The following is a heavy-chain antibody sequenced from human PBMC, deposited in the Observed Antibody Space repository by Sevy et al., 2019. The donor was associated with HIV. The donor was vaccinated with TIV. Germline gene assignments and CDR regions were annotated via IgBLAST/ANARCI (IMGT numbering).Heavy chain of an antibody. J-gene: IGHJ6*03. D-gene: IGHD1-26*01. CDR3: ARVPSGSYRNYYYYYMDV. CDR1: DGSISSYY. Sequence: SDTLSLTCTVSDGSISSYYWSWIRQPPGKGLEWIGYIYYSGSTNYNPSLKSRVTISVDTSKNQFSLKLSSVTAADTAVYYCARVPSGSYRNYYYYYMDVWGKGTTVTVSS. V-gene: IGHV4-59*01. CDR2: IYYSGST.